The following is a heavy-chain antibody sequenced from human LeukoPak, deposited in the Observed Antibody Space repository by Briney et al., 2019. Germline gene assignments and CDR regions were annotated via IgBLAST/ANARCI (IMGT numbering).Heavy chain of an antibody. J-gene: IGHJ5*02. V-gene: IGHV1-3*01. CDR2: INAGNGNT. CDR3: ARDPQYDILIGSWFDP. D-gene: IGHD3-9*01. Sequence: ASVTVSCTASGYTFTSYAMHWVRQAPGQRLEWMGWINAGNGNTKYSQKFQGRVTITRDTSASTAYMELSSLRSEDTAVYYCARDPQYDILIGSWFDPWGQGTLVTVSS. CDR1: GYTFTSYA.